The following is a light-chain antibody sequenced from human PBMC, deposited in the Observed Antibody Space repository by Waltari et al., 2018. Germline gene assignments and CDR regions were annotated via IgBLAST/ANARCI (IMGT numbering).Light chain of an antibody. CDR2: SND. J-gene: IGLJ2*01. V-gene: IGLV1-44*01. CDR3: AAWDDRLNGPV. Sequence: QSVLTQPPSASGTPGQRVTISCSGSRSNIGSNTVNWYQQFPGTAPKLLMYSNDERPSGVPDRFSGSKSDTSASLAISGLQSEDEADYYCAAWDDRLNGPVFGGGTKLTVL. CDR1: RSNIGSNT.